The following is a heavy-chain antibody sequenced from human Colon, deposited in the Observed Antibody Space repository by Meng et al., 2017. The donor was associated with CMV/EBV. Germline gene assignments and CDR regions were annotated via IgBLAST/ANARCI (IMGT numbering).Heavy chain of an antibody. J-gene: IGHJ6*02. CDR2: SRNKANSYTT. D-gene: IGHD2-15*01. Sequence: GGSLRLSCATSGFTFSDHYMDWVRQAPGKGLEWVGRSRNKANSYTTEYAPSVRGRFTISRDASKKLLFLQMNSLKTEDTAVYYCAVIVPATDYSYGTDVWGQGTTVTVSS. CDR3: AVIVPATDYSYGTDV. CDR1: GFTFSDHY. V-gene: IGHV3-72*01.